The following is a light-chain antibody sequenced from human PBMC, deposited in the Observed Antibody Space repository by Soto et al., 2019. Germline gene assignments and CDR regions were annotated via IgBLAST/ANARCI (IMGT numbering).Light chain of an antibody. CDR1: QSLRNN. CDR2: DVS. CDR3: QQRSNWPRT. J-gene: IGKJ1*01. Sequence: EIVLTQSPATLSLSPGERASLSCRASQSLRNNLAWSQHKPGQDPRLLIYDVSNRATGIPERVSGRGSGTDVTRTISSLEPEDFAVYYCQQRSNWPRTFGQGTKVDIK. V-gene: IGKV3-11*01.